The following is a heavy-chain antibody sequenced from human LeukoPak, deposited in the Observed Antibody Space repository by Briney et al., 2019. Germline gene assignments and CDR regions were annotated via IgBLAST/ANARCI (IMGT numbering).Heavy chain of an antibody. CDR3: AKTRNGYTTEYLQH. Sequence: PGGSLRLSCTASGFTFSTYSMNWVRQAPGKGLEWVSYISSSSNTIYDADSVKGRFTISRDNAKNSLYLQMHSLRAEDTAVYYCAKTRNGYTTEYLQHWGQGTLVTVSS. D-gene: IGHD5-24*01. J-gene: IGHJ1*01. CDR1: GFTFSTYS. V-gene: IGHV3-48*01. CDR2: ISSSSNTI.